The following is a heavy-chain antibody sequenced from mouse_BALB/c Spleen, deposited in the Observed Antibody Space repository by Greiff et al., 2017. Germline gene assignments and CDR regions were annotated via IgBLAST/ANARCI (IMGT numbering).Heavy chain of an antibody. J-gene: IGHJ1*01. Sequence: VQLQQSGAELVKPGASVKLSCTASGFNIKDTYMHWVKQRPEQGLEWIGRIDPANGNTKYDPKFQGKATITADTSSNTAYLQLSSLTSEDTAVYYCARITTALDWYFDVWGEGTTVTVSS. CDR1: GFNIKDTY. D-gene: IGHD1-2*01. CDR2: IDPANGNT. V-gene: IGHV14-3*02. CDR3: ARITTALDWYFDV.